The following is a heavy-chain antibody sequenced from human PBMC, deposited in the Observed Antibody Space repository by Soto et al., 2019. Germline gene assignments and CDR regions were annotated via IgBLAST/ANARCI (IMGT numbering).Heavy chain of an antibody. Sequence: QITLKESGPTQVKPTQPLTLTCTFSGFSLITGGVSVAWIHQPPGKALEWLALISGDDEKRYSPSLKSRLTITKDTTKNQVVFTMTNMDPLDTATYYCSHRRGMIMDVWGQGTTVTVSS. CDR2: ISGDDEK. CDR1: GFSLITGGVS. V-gene: IGHV2-5*02. CDR3: SHRRGMIMDV. J-gene: IGHJ6*02. D-gene: IGHD3-16*01.